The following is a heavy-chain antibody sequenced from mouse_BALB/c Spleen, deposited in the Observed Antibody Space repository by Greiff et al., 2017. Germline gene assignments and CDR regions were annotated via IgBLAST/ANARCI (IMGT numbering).Heavy chain of an antibody. CDR2: ISSGGST. Sequence: EVHLVESGGGLVKPGGSLKLSCAASGFTFSSYAMSWVRQTPEKRLEWVASISSGGSTYYPDSVKGRFTISRDNARNILYLQMSSLRSEDTAMYYCAREVYYDYDDWYFDVWGAGTTVTVSS. V-gene: IGHV5-6-5*01. CDR1: GFTFSSYA. CDR3: AREVYYDYDDWYFDV. J-gene: IGHJ1*01. D-gene: IGHD2-4*01.